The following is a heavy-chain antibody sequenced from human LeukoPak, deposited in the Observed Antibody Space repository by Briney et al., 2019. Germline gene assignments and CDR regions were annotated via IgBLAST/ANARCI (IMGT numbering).Heavy chain of an antibody. CDR3: ARGEGGYVTLDY. CDR2: IYYSGST. CDR1: GGSISSYY. V-gene: IGHV4-59*01. D-gene: IGHD3-16*01. Sequence: PSETLSLTCTVSGGSISSYYRSWIRQPPGKGLEWIGYIYYSGSTNYNPSLKSRVTISVDTSKNQFSLKLSSVTAADTAVYYCARGEGGYVTLDYWGQGTLVTVSS. J-gene: IGHJ4*02.